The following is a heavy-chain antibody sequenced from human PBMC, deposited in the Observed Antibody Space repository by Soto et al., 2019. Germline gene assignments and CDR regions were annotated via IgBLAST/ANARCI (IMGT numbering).Heavy chain of an antibody. D-gene: IGHD4-4*01. Sequence: GGSLRLSCAASGFTFSSYWMSWVRQAPGKGLEWVANIKQDGSEKYYVDSVKGRFTISRDNAKNSLYLQMNSLRAEDTAVYYCAREMTSDTVTAAFVYYYMDVWGKGTTVTVSS. CDR3: AREMTSDTVTAAFVYYYMDV. V-gene: IGHV3-7*01. CDR1: GFTFSSYW. CDR2: IKQDGSEK. J-gene: IGHJ6*03.